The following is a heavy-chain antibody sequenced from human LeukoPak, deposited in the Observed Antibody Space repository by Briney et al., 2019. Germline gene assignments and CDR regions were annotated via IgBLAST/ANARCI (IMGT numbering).Heavy chain of an antibody. CDR3: ANTKVATILACDY. V-gene: IGHV4-39*01. D-gene: IGHD3-3*01. CDR2: IYYSGST. CDR1: GGSISSYY. J-gene: IGHJ4*02. Sequence: PSETLSLTCTVSGGSISSYYWGWIRQPPGKGLEWIGSIYYSGSTYYNPSLKSRVTISVDTSKNQFFLKLSSVTAADTAVYYCANTKVATILACDYWGQGTLVTVSS.